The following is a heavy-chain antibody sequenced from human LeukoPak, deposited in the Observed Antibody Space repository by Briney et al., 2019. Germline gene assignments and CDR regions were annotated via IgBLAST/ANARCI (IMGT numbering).Heavy chain of an antibody. J-gene: IGHJ4*02. CDR3: ASLSSSSDY. V-gene: IGHV3-7*03. Sequence: GGSLRLSCAASGFTFSSYWMSWVRQAPGKGLEWVANIRQDGSDKYYVDSVKGRFTISRDNSKNTLYLQMNSLRAEDTAVYYCASLSSSSDYWGQGTLVTVSS. CDR1: GFTFSSYW. CDR2: IRQDGSDK. D-gene: IGHD6-13*01.